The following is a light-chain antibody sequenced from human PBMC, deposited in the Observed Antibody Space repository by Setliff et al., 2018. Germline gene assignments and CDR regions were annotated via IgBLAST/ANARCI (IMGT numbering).Light chain of an antibody. CDR3: SSYTSSSTQD. J-gene: IGLJ1*01. V-gene: IGLV2-14*01. Sequence: QSALTQPASVSGSPGQSITISCTGTSSDVGGYNYVSWYQQHPGKAPKLMIYEVSNRPSGVSNRVSGSKSGNTASLTISGLQAEDEADYYCSSYTSSSTQDFGTGTKVTV. CDR1: SSDVGGYNY. CDR2: EVS.